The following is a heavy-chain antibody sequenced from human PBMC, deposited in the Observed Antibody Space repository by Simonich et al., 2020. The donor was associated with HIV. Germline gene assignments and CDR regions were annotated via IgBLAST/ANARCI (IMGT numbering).Heavy chain of an antibody. V-gene: IGHV4-34*01. Sequence: QVQLQQWGAGLLKPSETLSLTCAVYGGSFSGYYWNWIRQPPGKGLEWIGEINHSGGTNYNPSLKSRVTISVDTSKNQFSLKLSSVTAADTAVYYCARAGRGSGSSFYWYFDLWGRGTLVTVSS. CDR3: ARAGRGSGSSFYWYFDL. D-gene: IGHD1-26*01. J-gene: IGHJ2*01. CDR2: INHSGGT. CDR1: GGSFSGYY.